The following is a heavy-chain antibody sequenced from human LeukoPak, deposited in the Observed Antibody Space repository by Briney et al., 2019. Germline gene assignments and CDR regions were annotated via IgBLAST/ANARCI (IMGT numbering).Heavy chain of an antibody. V-gene: IGHV3-64D*06. J-gene: IGHJ4*02. CDR1: GFIFSTYT. Sequence: GSLRHSCSASGFIFSTYTMYWVRQAPGKGLEYVSVINGDGRTTYYIDSVKGRFTISRDNSKNTLYLQMSSLRADDTAVYYCVGDQVDDTGYLRWGQGTRVTVSA. CDR3: VGDQVDDTGYLR. D-gene: IGHD5-12*01. CDR2: INGDGRTT.